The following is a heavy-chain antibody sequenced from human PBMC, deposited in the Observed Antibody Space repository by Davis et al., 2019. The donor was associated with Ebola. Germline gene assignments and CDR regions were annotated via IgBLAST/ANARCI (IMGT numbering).Heavy chain of an antibody. J-gene: IGHJ6*04. CDR3: ARDQASSGSYYEVYYYGMDV. CDR2: ISAYNGNT. D-gene: IGHD1-26*01. CDR1: GCTFTSYA. Sequence: AASVKVSCKASGCTFTSYAMHWVRQAPGQRLEWMGWISAYNGNTNYAQKLQGRVTMTTDTSTSTAYMELRSLRSDDTAVYYCARDQASSGSYYEVYYYGMDVWGKGTTVTVSS. V-gene: IGHV1-18*01.